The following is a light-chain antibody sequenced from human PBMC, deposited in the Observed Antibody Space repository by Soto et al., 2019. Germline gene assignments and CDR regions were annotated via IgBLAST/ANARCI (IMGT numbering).Light chain of an antibody. CDR1: QGLRDD. CDR2: AAS. CDR3: LQEYNYPLT. Sequence: AIPMTQCPSSLSASIGDIVTITCRASQGLRDDLGWYQQKPGKAPKLLIYAASSLQSGVPSRFSGSGSGTDFTLTISSLQPEDFATYYCLQEYNYPLTFGGGTKVEI. J-gene: IGKJ4*01. V-gene: IGKV1-6*01.